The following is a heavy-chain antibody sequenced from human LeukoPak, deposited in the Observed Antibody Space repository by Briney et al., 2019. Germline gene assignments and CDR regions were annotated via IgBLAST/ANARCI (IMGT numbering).Heavy chain of an antibody. D-gene: IGHD2-21*01. Sequence: GGSLRLSCAASGFTFSNYWMSWVRQAPGKGLEWVANIKQDGSEKYYVDSVKGRFTISRDNAKNSLYLQMISLRAEDTAVFYCARASKLSLWWLWHKYFDYWGQGTLVTVSS. CDR3: ARASKLSLWWLWHKYFDY. CDR1: GFTFSNYW. J-gene: IGHJ4*02. CDR2: IKQDGSEK. V-gene: IGHV3-7*01.